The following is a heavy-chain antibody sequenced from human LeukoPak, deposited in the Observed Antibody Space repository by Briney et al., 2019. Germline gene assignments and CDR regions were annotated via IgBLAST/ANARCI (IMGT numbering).Heavy chain of an antibody. CDR3: ARGFPPGSGSRGSHAFDV. V-gene: IGHV4-34*01. Sequence: SETLSLTCAVSEMSFSAYYWNWIRQSPGKGMEWIGEINYGGSTKYTPSLEGRGTILIDTSKNQFSLKLTSVTAADTAVYYCARGFPPGSGSRGSHAFDVWGQGTMVTVSS. CDR2: INYGGST. J-gene: IGHJ3*01. CDR1: EMSFSAYY. D-gene: IGHD6-19*01.